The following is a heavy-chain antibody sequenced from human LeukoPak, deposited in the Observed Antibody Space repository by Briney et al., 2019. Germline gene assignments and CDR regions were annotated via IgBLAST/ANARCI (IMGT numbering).Heavy chain of an antibody. CDR2: ISSSSSTI. CDR3: ASFKIAGN. Sequence: GGSLRLSCAASRFTFSSYSMNWVRQAPGKGLEWVSYISSSSSTIYYADSVKGRFTISRDNAKNSLYLQMNSLRAEDTAVYYCASFKIAGNWGQGTLVTVSS. J-gene: IGHJ4*02. V-gene: IGHV3-48*01. D-gene: IGHD3-22*01. CDR1: RFTFSSYS.